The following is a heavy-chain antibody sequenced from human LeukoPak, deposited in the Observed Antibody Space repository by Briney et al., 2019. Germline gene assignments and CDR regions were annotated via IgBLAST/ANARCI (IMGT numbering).Heavy chain of an antibody. J-gene: IGHJ4*02. CDR1: GGSISPFY. CDR3: ARHGYCSGGSCYWDH. D-gene: IGHD2-15*01. V-gene: IGHV4-59*08. CDR2: IYYSGST. Sequence: SETLSLTCTVSGGSISPFYRSWIRQPPGKGLEWIAYIYYSGSTAYNPSLKSRVATSVDTSNNQVSLKLSSVTAADTAVYYCARHGYCSGGSCYWDHWGQGTLVTVSS.